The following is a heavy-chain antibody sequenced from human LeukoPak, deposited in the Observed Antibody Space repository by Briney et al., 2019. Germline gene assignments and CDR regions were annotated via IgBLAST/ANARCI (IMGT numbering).Heavy chain of an antibody. Sequence: GGTLRLSCAASGFTFSSYGMSWVRQAPGKGLEWVSRINSDGSSTSYADSVKGRFTISRDNAKNTPYLQMNSLRAEDTAVYYCARGGSSLSHWGQGTLVTVSS. J-gene: IGHJ4*02. D-gene: IGHD6-13*01. V-gene: IGHV3-74*01. CDR3: ARGGSSLSH. CDR1: GFTFSSYG. CDR2: INSDGSST.